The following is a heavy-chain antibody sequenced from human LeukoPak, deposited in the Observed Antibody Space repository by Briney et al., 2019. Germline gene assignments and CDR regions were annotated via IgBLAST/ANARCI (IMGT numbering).Heavy chain of an antibody. CDR3: ARFNSGSYQHYFDY. J-gene: IGHJ4*02. CDR2: IYYTGST. V-gene: IGHV4-39*07. Sequence: SESLSLTCTVSGGSISSSSYYWGWIRQPPGKGLEWIGSIYYTGSTYYNPSLKSRVTISVDTSKNQFSLQLNSVTAADTAMYYCARFNSGSYQHYFDYWGQGTLVTVSS. CDR1: GGSISSSSYY. D-gene: IGHD1-26*01.